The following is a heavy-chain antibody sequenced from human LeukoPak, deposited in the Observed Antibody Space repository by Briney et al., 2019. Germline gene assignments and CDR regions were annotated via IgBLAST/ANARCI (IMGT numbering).Heavy chain of an antibody. CDR3: ARDLSSCWFEP. D-gene: IGHD6-13*01. CDR1: GYDFGNYA. Sequence: GASVKVSCKASGYDFGNYAITWVRQAPGQGLEWMGIINPSGGTTSYAQKFQGRVTMTRDTSTTTVYMELSSLRSEDTAVYYCARDLSSCWFEPWGQGSLVTVSS. J-gene: IGHJ5*02. CDR2: INPSGGTT. V-gene: IGHV1-46*01.